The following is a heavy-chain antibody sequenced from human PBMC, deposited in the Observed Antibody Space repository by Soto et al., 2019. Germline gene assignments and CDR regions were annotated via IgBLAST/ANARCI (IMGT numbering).Heavy chain of an antibody. D-gene: IGHD3-10*01. CDR2: INPSGGST. Sequence: SVEVSCKASGYTFTGYYMHWVRQAPGQGLEWMGIINPSGGSTSYAQKFQGRVTMTRDTSTSTVYMELSSLRSEDTAVYYCARDLRITQSLYGMDVWGQGTTVTVAS. CDR1: GYTFTGYY. CDR3: ARDLRITQSLYGMDV. J-gene: IGHJ6*02. V-gene: IGHV1-46*01.